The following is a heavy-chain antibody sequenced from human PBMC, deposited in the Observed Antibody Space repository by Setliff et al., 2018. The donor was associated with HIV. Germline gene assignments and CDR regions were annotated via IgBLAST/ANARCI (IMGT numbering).Heavy chain of an antibody. D-gene: IGHD3-10*01. CDR3: ARGSESLTYFDN. J-gene: IGHJ4*02. Sequence: SGPTLVNPTQTLTLTCTFSGFSLSPRGMSVSWIRQPPGKALEWLARIDWEDAKYYSTALKTRLTISKDTSKNQVFLTMTNMDPVDTATYYCARGSESLTYFDNLGPGTLVTVSS. CDR2: IDWEDAK. V-gene: IGHV2-70*11. CDR1: GFSLSPRGMS.